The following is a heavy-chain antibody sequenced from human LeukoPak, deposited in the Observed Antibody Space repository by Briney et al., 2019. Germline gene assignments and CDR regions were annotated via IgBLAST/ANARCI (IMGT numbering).Heavy chain of an antibody. CDR3: ANQIGATVY. V-gene: IGHV3-21*01. CDR1: GFTVSSNY. D-gene: IGHD1-26*01. CDR2: ISSSSSYI. Sequence: GGSLRLSCAASGFTVSSNYMSWVRQAPGKGLEWVSSISSSSSYIYYADSVKGRFTISRDNAKNSLYLQMNSLRAEDTAVYYCANQIGATVYWGQGTLVTVSS. J-gene: IGHJ4*02.